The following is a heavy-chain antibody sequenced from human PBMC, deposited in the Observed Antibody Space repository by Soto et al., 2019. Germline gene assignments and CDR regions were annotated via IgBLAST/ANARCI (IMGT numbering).Heavy chain of an antibody. Sequence: EVQLLESGGSLVQPGGSLRLSCVGSGFTFRSHALTWVRQSPGKGLEWVAGISGTGGTTYYGDSMRGRFTISRDNSKETLNLQMDSLRPEDTAMYFCARAPMERYFDWYFDHWGQGSLVIVTS. CDR3: ARAPMERYFDWYFDH. J-gene: IGHJ4*02. D-gene: IGHD3-9*01. CDR1: GFTFRSHA. V-gene: IGHV3-23*01. CDR2: ISGTGGTT.